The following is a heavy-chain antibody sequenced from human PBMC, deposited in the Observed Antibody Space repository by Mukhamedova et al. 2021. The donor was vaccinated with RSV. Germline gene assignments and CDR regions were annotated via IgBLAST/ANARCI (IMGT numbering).Heavy chain of an antibody. CDR3: ARDGRGRYLDS. Sequence: AEYMGGRFTISRDNAKNSLFLQMSSLRVEDTAVYYCARDGRGRYLDSWGQGTLVTVSS. J-gene: IGHJ4*02. V-gene: IGHV3-48*03. D-gene: IGHD3-10*01.